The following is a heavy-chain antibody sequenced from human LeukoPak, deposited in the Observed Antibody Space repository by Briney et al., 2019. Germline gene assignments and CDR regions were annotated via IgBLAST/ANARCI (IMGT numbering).Heavy chain of an antibody. V-gene: IGHV4-59*01. Sequence: SETLSLTCTVSGGSISSYYWSWIRQPPGKGLEWIGYIYYSGSTNYNPSLKSRVTVSVDTSKNQFSLKLSSVTAADTAVYYCARSIGGDSSGYYVRYYYYYMDVWGKGTTVTVSS. CDR2: IYYSGST. J-gene: IGHJ6*03. CDR1: GGSISSYY. CDR3: ARSIGGDSSGYYVRYYYYYMDV. D-gene: IGHD3-22*01.